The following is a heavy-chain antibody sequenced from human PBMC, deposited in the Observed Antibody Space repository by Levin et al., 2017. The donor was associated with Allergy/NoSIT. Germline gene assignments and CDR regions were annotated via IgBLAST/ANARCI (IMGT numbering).Heavy chain of an antibody. CDR3: AKDWRWLVRNYYYGMDV. Sequence: LSLTCAASGFTFSRYWMHWVRQAPGKGLEWVAVISYDGSNKYYADSVKGRFTISRDNSKNTLYLQMNSLRAEDTAVYYCAKDWRWLVRNYYYGMDVWGQGTTVTVSS. V-gene: IGHV3-30*18. J-gene: IGHJ6*02. CDR2: ISYDGSNK. CDR1: GFTFSRYW. D-gene: IGHD6-19*01.